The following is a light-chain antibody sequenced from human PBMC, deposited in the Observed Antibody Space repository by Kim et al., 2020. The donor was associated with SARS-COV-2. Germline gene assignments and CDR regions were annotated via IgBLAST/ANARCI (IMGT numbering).Light chain of an antibody. Sequence: ASVGDRVSITCRASQSISNWLAWYQQRPGKAPKFLIYKASTLESGVPSSFSGSGSGTEFTLTISSLQPDDFATYYCQHYNGYPISFGGGTKVDIK. V-gene: IGKV1-5*03. CDR1: QSISNW. CDR2: KAS. J-gene: IGKJ4*01. CDR3: QHYNGYPIS.